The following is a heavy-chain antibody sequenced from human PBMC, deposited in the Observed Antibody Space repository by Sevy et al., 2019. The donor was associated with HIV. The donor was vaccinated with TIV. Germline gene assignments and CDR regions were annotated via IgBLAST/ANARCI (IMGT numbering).Heavy chain of an antibody. Sequence: ASVKVSCKASGYTFTGYYMHWVRQAPGQGLEWMGWINPNSGGTKYAQKFQGRVTMTRDTSISTAYMELSRLRSDDTAVYYCARDLLAVAGTTPFDYWGQGTLVTVS. V-gene: IGHV1-2*02. D-gene: IGHD6-19*01. CDR1: GYTFTGYY. CDR2: INPNSGGT. J-gene: IGHJ4*02. CDR3: ARDLLAVAGTTPFDY.